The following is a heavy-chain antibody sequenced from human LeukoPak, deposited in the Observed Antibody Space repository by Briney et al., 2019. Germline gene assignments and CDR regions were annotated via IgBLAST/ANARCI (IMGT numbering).Heavy chain of an antibody. V-gene: IGHV3-23*01. CDR2: ISNSGDST. Sequence: PGGSLRLSCAASGFTFSIYAMSWVRHAPGKGLEWVSSISNSGDSTYYADSVKGRFTISRDNSENTVYLQMNSLRANDTAVYYCANNWNMDCWGRGTLVSVSS. D-gene: IGHD1-1*01. CDR3: ANNWNMDC. J-gene: IGHJ4*02. CDR1: GFTFSIYA.